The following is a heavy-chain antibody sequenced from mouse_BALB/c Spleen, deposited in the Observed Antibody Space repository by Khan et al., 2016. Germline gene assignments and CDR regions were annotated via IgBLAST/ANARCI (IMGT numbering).Heavy chain of an antibody. Sequence: QVRLQQSGAELARPGASVKMSCKASGYSFTSYTMHWVKQRPGQGLEWLGFINPSRSYTNYNQNFKDKATLTADKSSSTAYMKLSSLTSEDSAVYFCARYSTTVVAPLDYWGQGTTLTVSS. CDR2: INPSRSYT. D-gene: IGHD1-1*01. CDR3: ARYSTTVVAPLDY. J-gene: IGHJ2*01. V-gene: IGHV1-4*01. CDR1: GYSFTSYT.